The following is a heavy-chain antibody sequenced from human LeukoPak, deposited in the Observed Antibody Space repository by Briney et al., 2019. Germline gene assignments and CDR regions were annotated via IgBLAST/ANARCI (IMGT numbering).Heavy chain of an antibody. V-gene: IGHV4-61*02. CDR3: ARNSCSGGSCYDNRGYFDY. J-gene: IGHJ4*02. D-gene: IGHD2-15*01. Sequence: PSQTLSLTCTVSGDSISSGSYYWSWIRQPAGKGLEWIGRIYTSGSTNYNPSLKSRVTISVDTSKNQFPLKLSSVTAADTAVYFCARNSCSGGSCYDNRGYFDYWGQGTLVTVSS. CDR1: GDSISSGSYY. CDR2: IYTSGST.